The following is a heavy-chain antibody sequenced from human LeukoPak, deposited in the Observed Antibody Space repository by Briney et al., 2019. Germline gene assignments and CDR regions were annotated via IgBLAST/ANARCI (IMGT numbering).Heavy chain of an antibody. CDR3: AELGITMIGGA. CDR2: IISNGSTI. V-gene: IGHV3-48*03. CDR1: GFTFSSYD. Sequence: GGSLRLTCAASGFTFSSYDMNWFRQAPGRELQWVSYIISNGSTIYYADSVKGRFTISRDNSKNSLYLQMNSLRAEDTAVYYCAELGITMIGGAWGKGTTVTISS. J-gene: IGHJ6*04. D-gene: IGHD3-10*02.